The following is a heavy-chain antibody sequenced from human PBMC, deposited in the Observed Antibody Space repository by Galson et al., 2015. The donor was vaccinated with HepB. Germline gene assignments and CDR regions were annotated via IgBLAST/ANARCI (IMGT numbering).Heavy chain of an antibody. CDR3: ARDPVIAARPYYFDY. J-gene: IGHJ4*02. Sequence: SVKVSCKASGYTFTGYYMHWVRQAPGQGLEWMGWINPNSGGTNYAQKFQGRVTMTRDTSINTAYMELSRLRSDDTAVYYCARDPVIAARPYYFDYWGQGTLVTVSS. CDR1: GYTFTGYY. V-gene: IGHV1-2*02. D-gene: IGHD6-6*01. CDR2: INPNSGGT.